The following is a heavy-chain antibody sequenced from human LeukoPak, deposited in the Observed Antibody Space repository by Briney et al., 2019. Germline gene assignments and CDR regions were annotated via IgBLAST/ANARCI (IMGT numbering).Heavy chain of an antibody. D-gene: IGHD2-21*02. CDR2: ISSSSSTI. CDR3: ARGSGAKYCGGDCYTGAFDI. CDR1: GFSFGEYA. Sequence: GGSLRLSCTASGFSFGEYAMIWFRQAREKGREWVSYISSSSSTIYYADSVKGRFTISRDNANNSLYLQMNSLRDADTAVYYCARGSGAKYCGGDCYTGAFDIWGQGTMVTVSS. V-gene: IGHV3-48*02. J-gene: IGHJ3*02.